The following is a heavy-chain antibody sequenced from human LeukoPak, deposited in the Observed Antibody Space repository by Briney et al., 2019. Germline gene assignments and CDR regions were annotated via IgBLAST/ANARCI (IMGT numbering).Heavy chain of an antibody. V-gene: IGHV4-59*01. D-gene: IGHD3-22*01. CDR1: GASITSSY. CDR3: ARAPNFYYDSSSSFSRPYYFDS. CDR2: IYYSGTT. Sequence: SETLSLTCTVSGASITSSYWTWVRRPPGKGLEWSGCIYYSGTTNYSPSLKSRVTISVDTSKSQFSLRLSSVTAADTAVYYCARAPNFYYDSSSSFSRPYYFDSWGQGARVTVSS. J-gene: IGHJ4*02.